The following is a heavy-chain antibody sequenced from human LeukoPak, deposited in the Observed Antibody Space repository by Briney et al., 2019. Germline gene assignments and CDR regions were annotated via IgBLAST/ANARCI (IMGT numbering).Heavy chain of an antibody. CDR3: ASYGGNSPGY. CDR1: GGSISSYY. J-gene: IGHJ4*02. V-gene: IGHV4-59*01. D-gene: IGHD4-23*01. CDR2: IYYSGST. Sequence: PSETLSLTCTVSGGSISSYYWSWIRQPPGKGLEWIGYIYYSGSTNYNPPLKSRVTISVDTSKNQFSLKLSSVTAADTAVYYCASYGGNSPGYWGQGTLVTVSS.